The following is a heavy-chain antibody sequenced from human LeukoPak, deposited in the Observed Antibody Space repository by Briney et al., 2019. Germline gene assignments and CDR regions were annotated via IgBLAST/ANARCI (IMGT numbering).Heavy chain of an antibody. V-gene: IGHV3-21*01. CDR3: ARDRWGSVIAVAGRGLFGPDY. D-gene: IGHD6-19*01. Sequence: SGGSLRLSCAASGFTFSSYSMNWVRQAPWKGLEWVSSISSSSSYIYYADSVKGRFTISRDNAKNSLYLQMNSLRAEDTAVYYCARDRWGSVIAVAGRGLFGPDYWGQGTLVTVSS. CDR1: GFTFSSYS. CDR2: ISSSSSYI. J-gene: IGHJ4*02.